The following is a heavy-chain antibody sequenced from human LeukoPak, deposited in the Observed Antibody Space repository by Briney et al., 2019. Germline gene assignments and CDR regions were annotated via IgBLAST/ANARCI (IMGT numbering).Heavy chain of an antibody. D-gene: IGHD3-10*01. CDR1: GGSISSYY. CDR2: IYYSGRT. J-gene: IGHJ4*02. V-gene: IGHV4-59*01. CDR3: ARDRGRFGELHY. Sequence: PSETLSLTCTVDGGSISSYYWSWIRQPPGKGLEWMGYIYYSGRTNYNPALKSGGTISVDTAKNQFSLKLSSVTAADTAVYYCARDRGRFGELHYWGQGTLVTVSS.